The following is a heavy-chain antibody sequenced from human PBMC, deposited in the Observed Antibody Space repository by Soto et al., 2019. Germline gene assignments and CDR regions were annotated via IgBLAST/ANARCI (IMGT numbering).Heavy chain of an antibody. D-gene: IGHD3-10*01. CDR2: IGTAGDT. CDR3: ARGITMVRGVIIDYFDY. CDR1: GFTFSSYD. Sequence: GGSLRLSCAASGFTFSSYDMHWVRQATGKGLEWVSAIGTAGDTYYPGSVKGRFTISRENAKNSLYLQMNSLRAGDTAVYYCARGITMVRGVIIDYFDYWGQGTLVTVSS. J-gene: IGHJ4*02. V-gene: IGHV3-13*04.